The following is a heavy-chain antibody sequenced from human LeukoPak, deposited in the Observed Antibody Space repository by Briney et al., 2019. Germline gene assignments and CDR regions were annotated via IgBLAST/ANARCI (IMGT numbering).Heavy chain of an antibody. CDR2: ISGSSGII. D-gene: IGHD4/OR15-4a*01. J-gene: IGHJ4*02. CDR1: GFTFNTYT. CDR3: VRDMTMEFDY. V-gene: IGHV3-48*01. Sequence: GGSLRLSCAASGFTFNTYTMNWVRQAPGKGLEWVSYISGSSGIIDYADSVRGRFTISRDNPKNTLYLQMNSLRAEDTAVYYCVRDMTMEFDYWGQGTLVTVSS.